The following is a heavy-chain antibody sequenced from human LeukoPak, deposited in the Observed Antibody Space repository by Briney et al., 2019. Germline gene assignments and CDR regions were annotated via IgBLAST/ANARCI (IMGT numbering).Heavy chain of an antibody. CDR1: GFTFSRYW. J-gene: IGHJ6*02. Sequence: GGSLRLSCAASGFTFSRYWMSWVRQAPGKGLEWVANIKEDGSAKYYVDSMKGRFTISRDNSKNTLYLQMGSLRAEDMAVYYCARVSRSIASYGTDVWGQGTTVTVSS. V-gene: IGHV3-7*02. D-gene: IGHD5/OR15-5a*01. CDR3: ARVSRSIASYGTDV. CDR2: IKEDGSAK.